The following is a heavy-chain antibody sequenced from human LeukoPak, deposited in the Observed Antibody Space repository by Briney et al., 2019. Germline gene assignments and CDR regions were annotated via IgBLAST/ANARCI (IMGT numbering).Heavy chain of an antibody. D-gene: IGHD1-26*01. Sequence: PSETLSLTCTVYGGSFSDYYWSWIRQPPGKGLEWIGEINHSGGTNYTPSLKSRVSISRDTSKNQFSLRLRSVTAADTAVYYCARGVIVGTTREYFDYWGQGTLVTVSS. J-gene: IGHJ4*02. CDR3: ARGVIVGTTREYFDY. CDR1: GGSFSDYY. V-gene: IGHV4-34*01. CDR2: INHSGGT.